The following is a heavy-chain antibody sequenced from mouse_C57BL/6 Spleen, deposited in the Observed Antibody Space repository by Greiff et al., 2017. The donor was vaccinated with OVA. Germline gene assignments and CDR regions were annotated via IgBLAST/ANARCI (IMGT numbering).Heavy chain of an antibody. CDR2: IDPSDSYT. CDR3: ARREGNYLYYFDD. J-gene: IGHJ2*01. D-gene: IGHD2-1*01. V-gene: IGHV1-69*01. Sequence: QVQLQQPGAELVMPGASVKLSCKASGYTFTSYWMHWVKQRPGQGLEWIGEIDPSDSYTNYNQKFKGKSTLTVDKSSSTAYMQLSSLTSEDSAVYDCARREGNYLYYFDDWGQGTTLTVSS. CDR1: GYTFTSYW.